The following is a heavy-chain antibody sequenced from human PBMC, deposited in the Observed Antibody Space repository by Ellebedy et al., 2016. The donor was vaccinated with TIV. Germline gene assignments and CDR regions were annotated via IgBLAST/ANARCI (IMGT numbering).Heavy chain of an antibody. CDR3: ARDQNYDTSGRDALDI. D-gene: IGHD3-22*01. J-gene: IGHJ3*02. CDR2: IYYSGNT. Sequence: LRLXCTVSGGSISSGGFYWSWIRQFPGKGLEWIGYIYYSGNTDYNPSLKSRVSISGDTSKNQFSLKLSSVTAADTAMYYCARDQNYDTSGRDALDIWGQGIMVTVSS. CDR1: GGSISSGGFY. V-gene: IGHV4-31*03.